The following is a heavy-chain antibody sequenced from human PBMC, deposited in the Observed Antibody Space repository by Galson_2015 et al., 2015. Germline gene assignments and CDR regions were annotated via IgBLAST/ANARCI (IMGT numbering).Heavy chain of an antibody. J-gene: IGHJ5*02. Sequence: QSGAEVKKPGESLRISCKGSGYSFTSYWLSWVRQMPGKGLEWMGRIDPSDSYTNYSPSFQGHVTISADKSISTAYLQWSSLKASDTAMYYCASSGYCSGGSCGNWFDPWGQGTLVTVSS. CDR2: IDPSDSYT. CDR3: ASSGYCSGGSCGNWFDP. CDR1: GYSFTSYW. V-gene: IGHV5-10-1*01. D-gene: IGHD2-15*01.